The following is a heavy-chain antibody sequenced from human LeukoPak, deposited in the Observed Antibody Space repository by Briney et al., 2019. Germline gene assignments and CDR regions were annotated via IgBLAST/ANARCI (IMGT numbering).Heavy chain of an antibody. V-gene: IGHV1-2*02. Sequence: GASVKVSCKASGYTFTGYYMHWVRQAPGHGLEWMGWINPNSGGTNYAQKFQGRVTMTRDTSISTAYMELSRLRSDDTAVYYCARDPSHYDILTGYYSRPNNWFDPWGQGTLVTVSS. J-gene: IGHJ5*02. CDR3: ARDPSHYDILTGYYSRPNNWFDP. D-gene: IGHD3-9*01. CDR2: INPNSGGT. CDR1: GYTFTGYY.